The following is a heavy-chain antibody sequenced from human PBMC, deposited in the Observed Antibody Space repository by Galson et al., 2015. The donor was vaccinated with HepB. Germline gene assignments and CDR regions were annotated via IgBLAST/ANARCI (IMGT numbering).Heavy chain of an antibody. Sequence: SVKVSCKASGYIFTGYYMHCVRQAPGQGLEWMGWINPNSGDTNYAQKFQGRVTMTRDTSINTAYMELSRLSSDDTTIYYCAREPPRSAYYLKEGDYWGQGTLVTVSS. CDR2: INPNSGDT. D-gene: IGHD3-22*01. CDR1: GYIFTGYY. CDR3: AREPPRSAYYLKEGDY. V-gene: IGHV1-2*02. J-gene: IGHJ4*02.